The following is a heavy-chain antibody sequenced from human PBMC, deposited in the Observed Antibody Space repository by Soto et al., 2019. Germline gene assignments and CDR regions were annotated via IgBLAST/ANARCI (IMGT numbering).Heavy chain of an antibody. J-gene: IGHJ4*01. CDR1: GNTFPNYA. CDR3: ARDDSGYSSSWYSDYFNF. V-gene: IGHV1-3*01. D-gene: IGHD6-13*01. CDR2: INGGNGNT. Sequence: ASVKVSCKTSGNTFPNYALHWVRQAPGQRPEWMGWINGGNGNTKYSEHFQGRVTFTGDTSAGTAYMELSSLTSEDTAVYYCARDDSGYSSSWYSDYFNFWG.